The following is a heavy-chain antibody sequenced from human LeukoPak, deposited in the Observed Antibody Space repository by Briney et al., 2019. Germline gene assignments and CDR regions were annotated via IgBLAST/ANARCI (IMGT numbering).Heavy chain of an antibody. CDR1: GYSISSGYY. CDR2: IYHSGST. CDR3: ARVTSSGGYYFDY. D-gene: IGHD6-25*01. V-gene: IGHV4-38-2*01. Sequence: SETLSLTCAVSGYSISSGYYWGWIRQPPGKGLEWIGSIYHSGSTYYNPSLKSRVTISVDTSKNQFSLKLSSVTAADTAVYYCARVTSSGGYYFDYWGQGTQVTVSS. J-gene: IGHJ4*02.